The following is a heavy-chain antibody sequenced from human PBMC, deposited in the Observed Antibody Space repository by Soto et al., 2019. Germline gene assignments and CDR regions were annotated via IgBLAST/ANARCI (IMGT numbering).Heavy chain of an antibody. J-gene: IGHJ6*02. Sequence: EVQLLESGGGLVQPGGSLRLSCAASGFTFSSYARSWVRQAPGKGREWVSAISGRGGSTYYADSVKGRFTNSRDNSKNTLYLQMNSLRSEDTAVYYCAKEAVSLTRGSRYYYYGMDVWGQGTTVTVSS. CDR1: GFTFSSYA. CDR3: AKEAVSLTRGSRYYYYGMDV. V-gene: IGHV3-23*01. CDR2: ISGRGGST. D-gene: IGHD6-19*01.